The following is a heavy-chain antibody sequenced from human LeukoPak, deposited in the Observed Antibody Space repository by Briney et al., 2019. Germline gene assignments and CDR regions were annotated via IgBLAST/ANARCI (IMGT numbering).Heavy chain of an antibody. CDR3: AKDRNSVGSSYNY. D-gene: IGHD6-6*01. V-gene: IGHV3-23*01. CDR1: GFTFSSYA. CDR2: ISGSGGST. J-gene: IGHJ4*02. Sequence: GGSLRLSCAASGFTFSSYAMSWVRQAPGKRLEWVSAISGSGGSTYYADSVKGRFTISRDNSKNTLYLQMNSLRAEDTAVYYCAKDRNSVGSSYNYWGQGTLVTVSS.